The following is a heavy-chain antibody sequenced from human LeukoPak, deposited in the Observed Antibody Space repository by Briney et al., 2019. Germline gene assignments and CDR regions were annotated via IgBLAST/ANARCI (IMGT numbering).Heavy chain of an antibody. CDR3: ARRGAIGVLGPFDP. D-gene: IGHD3-16*01. CDR2: INHSGST. J-gene: IGHJ5*02. V-gene: IGHV4-34*01. CDR1: GGSFSGYY. Sequence: KPSETQSLTCAVYGGSFSGYYWSWIRQPPGRGLEWIGEINHSGSTYYNPSLKSRVTISVDTSKNQFSLKLTAVTAADTAVYYCARRGAIGVLGPFDPWGQGTLVTVSS.